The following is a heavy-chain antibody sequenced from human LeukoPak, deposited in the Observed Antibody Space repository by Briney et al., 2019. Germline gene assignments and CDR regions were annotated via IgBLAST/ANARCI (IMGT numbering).Heavy chain of an antibody. Sequence: GGSLRLSCVGSGFIFSSYWIHRVRQAPGRGLAWVSRISTDGSSTNYADSVKGRFTISRDNAKNTVYLQMNSLRVEDTAVYYCARDVGYGGDWGQGTLVTVSS. CDR3: ARDVGYGGD. D-gene: IGHD4-23*01. V-gene: IGHV3-74*01. CDR2: ISTDGSST. CDR1: GFIFSSYW. J-gene: IGHJ4*02.